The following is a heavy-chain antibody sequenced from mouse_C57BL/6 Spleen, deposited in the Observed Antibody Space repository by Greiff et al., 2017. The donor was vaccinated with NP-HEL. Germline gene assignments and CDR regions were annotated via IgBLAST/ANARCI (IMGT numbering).Heavy chain of an antibody. J-gene: IGHJ2*01. Sequence: QVQLQQPGAELVKPGASVKLSCKASGYTFTSYWMQWVKQRPGQGLEWIGEIDPSDSYTNYNQKFKGKATLTVDTSSSTAYMQLSSLTSEDSAVYYCARKEGNYYGSSYVDYWGQGTTLTVSS. CDR3: ARKEGNYYGSSYVDY. V-gene: IGHV1-50*01. D-gene: IGHD1-1*01. CDR1: GYTFTSYW. CDR2: IDPSDSYT.